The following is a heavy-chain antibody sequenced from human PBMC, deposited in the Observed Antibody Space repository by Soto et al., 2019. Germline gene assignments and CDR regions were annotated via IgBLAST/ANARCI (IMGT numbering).Heavy chain of an antibody. CDR3: VRDVWWEVGLDAFDI. Sequence: QVQLVESGGGVVQPGRSLRLSCAASGFTFSIFAMHWVRQVPGKGLEWVAAVSKDGTNTYYADSVKGRITICRDNLKNTVFRQMNNLRPEDTAVYQCVRDVWWEVGLDAFDIWGQGTTVTVSS. CDR1: GFTFSIFA. CDR2: VSKDGTNT. D-gene: IGHD1-26*01. J-gene: IGHJ3*02. V-gene: IGHV3-30-3*01.